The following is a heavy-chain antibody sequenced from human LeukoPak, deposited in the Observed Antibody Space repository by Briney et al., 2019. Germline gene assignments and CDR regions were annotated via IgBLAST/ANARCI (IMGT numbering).Heavy chain of an antibody. CDR1: GVTLSNYA. CDR3: AKDNRRHYTSGPNPDSLH. J-gene: IGHJ4*02. Sequence: GGSLRLSCVASGVTLSNYAMSWARQAPGKGLEWVSGISSSGSGGNTYYADSVKGRFTISRDSSRNTLFLHMNTLRAEDTAFYYCAKDNRRHYTSGPNPDSLHWGQGALVTVSS. V-gene: IGHV3-23*01. CDR2: ISSSGSGGNT. D-gene: IGHD6-19*01.